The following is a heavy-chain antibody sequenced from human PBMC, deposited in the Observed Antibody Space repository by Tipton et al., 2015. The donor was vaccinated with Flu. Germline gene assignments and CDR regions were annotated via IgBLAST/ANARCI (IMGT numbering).Heavy chain of an antibody. Sequence: QLVQSGGGLVQPGGSLRLSCTASGFILKDHAVTWVRQAPGEGLEWVSSIRNDGVSRYYADAVRGRFIISRDNSKNTVFLQMNSLRGEDTAMYYGAGEISSPGDYWGEVTLVTVST. CDR3: AGEISSPGDY. J-gene: IGHJ4*02. CDR1: GFILKDHA. D-gene: IGHD2-2*01. V-gene: IGHV3-23*04. CDR2: IRNDGVSR.